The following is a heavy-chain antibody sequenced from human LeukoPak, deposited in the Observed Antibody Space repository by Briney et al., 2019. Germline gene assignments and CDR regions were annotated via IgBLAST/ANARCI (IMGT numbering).Heavy chain of an antibody. CDR3: ARFGYRSTDY. Sequence: ASVKVSCKASGYIFADYYIHWVRQAPGQGLEWMGWIKPNSGGTRSAQKLQGRVTMTRNTSISTAYMELSSLRSEDTAVYYCARFGYRSTDYWGQGTLVTVSS. V-gene: IGHV1-2*02. D-gene: IGHD5-18*01. J-gene: IGHJ4*02. CDR2: IKPNSGGT. CDR1: GYIFADYY.